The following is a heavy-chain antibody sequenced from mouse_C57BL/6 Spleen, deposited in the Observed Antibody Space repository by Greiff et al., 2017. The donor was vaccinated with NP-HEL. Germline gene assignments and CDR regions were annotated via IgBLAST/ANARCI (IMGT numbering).Heavy chain of an antibody. CDR2: IDPSDSYT. CDR1: GYTFTSYW. Sequence: VQLQQSGAELVMPGASVKLSCKASGYTFTSYWMHWVKQRPGQGLEWIGEIDPSDSYTNYNQKFKGKSTLTVDKSSSTAYMQLSSLTSEDSAVYYCARGDDSTYSKGYFDVWGTGTTVTVSS. D-gene: IGHD2-5*01. CDR3: ARGDDSTYSKGYFDV. J-gene: IGHJ1*03. V-gene: IGHV1-69*01.